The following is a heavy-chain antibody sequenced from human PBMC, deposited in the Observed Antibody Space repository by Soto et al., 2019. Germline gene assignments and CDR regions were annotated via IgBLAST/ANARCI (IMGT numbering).Heavy chain of an antibody. J-gene: IGHJ6*03. CDR2: ISAYNGNT. V-gene: IGHV1-18*01. D-gene: IGHD2-2*01. CDR1: GYTFTSYG. Sequence: ASVKVSCKASGYTFTSYGISWVRQAPGQGLEWMGWISAYNGNTNYAQKLQGRVTMTTDTSTSTAYMELRSLRSDDTAVYYCARTEGYCSSTSCPSHYYYYYMDVWGKGTTVTVSS. CDR3: ARTEGYCSSTSCPSHYYYYYMDV.